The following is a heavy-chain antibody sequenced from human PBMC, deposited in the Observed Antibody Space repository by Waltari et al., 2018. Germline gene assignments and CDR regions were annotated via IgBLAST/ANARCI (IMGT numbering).Heavy chain of an antibody. CDR3: ARPMWCSSTTCSGPMDV. V-gene: IGHV4-34*01. J-gene: IGHJ6*02. D-gene: IGHD2-2*01. Sequence: QVQLQQWGAGLLKPSETLSLTCAVYGGSLSNYYWSWIRQPPGKGLEWFGEIYQSGRTKYNPSLKSRVIISLVTSKNQFSLRLRSVTAADTAIYFCARPMWCSSTTCSGPMDVWGQGTTATVSS. CDR1: GGSLSNYY. CDR2: IYQSGRT.